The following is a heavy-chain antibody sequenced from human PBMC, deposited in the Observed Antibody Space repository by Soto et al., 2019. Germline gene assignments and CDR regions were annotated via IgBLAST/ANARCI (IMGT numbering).Heavy chain of an antibody. D-gene: IGHD6-13*01. CDR1: GFTLSSYE. J-gene: IGHJ4*02. CDR2: ISSSGSTI. CDR3: ARGGGSYSSSWYQYYFDY. V-gene: IGHV3-48*03. Sequence: PGGSLRLSCAASGFTLSSYEMNWVRQAPGKGLEWVSYISSSGSTIYYADSVKGRFTISRDNAKNSLYLQMNSLRAEDTAVYYCARGGGSYSSSWYQYYFDYWGQGTLVTVSS.